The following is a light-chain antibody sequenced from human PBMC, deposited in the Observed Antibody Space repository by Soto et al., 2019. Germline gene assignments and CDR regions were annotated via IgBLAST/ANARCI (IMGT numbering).Light chain of an antibody. CDR1: QSVSSY. V-gene: IGKV3-11*01. CDR2: DAS. Sequence: EIVLTQSPATLSLSPGERATLSCRASQSVSSYLAWYQQKPGQAPRLLISDASNRATGIPARFSGSGSGTDFTLTISSLEPEDFAVYYCQQHNNWPRTFGQGTKLEIK. J-gene: IGKJ2*01. CDR3: QQHNNWPRT.